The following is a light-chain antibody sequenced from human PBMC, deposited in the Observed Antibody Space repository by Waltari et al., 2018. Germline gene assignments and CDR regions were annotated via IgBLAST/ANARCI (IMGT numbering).Light chain of an antibody. CDR1: QSLLHTDGRTY. V-gene: IGKV2-40*01. CDR3: MQTIAFPYS. Sequence: EMVMTQPPPPMPVTAGEPVTMTCRSSQSLLHTDGRTYLHWYLQKPGQPPRVLIYRVSNRVSGVPDRFSGSGSGTDFTLKISRVEAEDVGVYYCMQTIAFPYSFGQGTKVEIK. J-gene: IGKJ2*03. CDR2: RVS.